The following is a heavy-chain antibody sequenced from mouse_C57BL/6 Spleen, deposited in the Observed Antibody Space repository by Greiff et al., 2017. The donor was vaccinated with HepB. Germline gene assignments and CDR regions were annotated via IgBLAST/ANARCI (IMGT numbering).Heavy chain of an antibody. D-gene: IGHD2-2*01. J-gene: IGHJ3*01. Sequence: QVQLKESGPGLVAPSQSLSITCTVSGFSLTSYGVHWVRQPPGKGLEWLVVIWSDGSTTYNSALKSRLGISKDNSKSQVFLKMNSLQTDDTAMYYCARQGVTTEAWFAYWGQGTLVTVSA. CDR2: IWSDGST. V-gene: IGHV2-6-1*01. CDR3: ARQGVTTEAWFAY. CDR1: GFSLTSYG.